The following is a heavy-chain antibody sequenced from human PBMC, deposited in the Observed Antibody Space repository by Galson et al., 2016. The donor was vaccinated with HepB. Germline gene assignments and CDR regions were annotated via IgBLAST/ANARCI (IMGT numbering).Heavy chain of an antibody. V-gene: IGHV3-23*01. CDR3: AKDPRLSSGTRQCDF. CDR1: GFTFSSYA. Sequence: SLRLSCAASGFTFSSYAMSWVRQAPGNGLEWVAGIRGSGGDTWYADAVKGRFIMNRENPKNNLYLQMNSLRVDDTAVYSRAKDPRLSSGTRQCDFWGQGTLVTVSS. J-gene: IGHJ4*02. D-gene: IGHD3-22*01. CDR2: IRGSGGDT.